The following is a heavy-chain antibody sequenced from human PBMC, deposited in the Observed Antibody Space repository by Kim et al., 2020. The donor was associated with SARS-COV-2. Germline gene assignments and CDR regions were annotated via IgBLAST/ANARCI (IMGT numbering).Heavy chain of an antibody. Sequence: GGSLRLSCAASGFTVSSNYMSWVRQAPGKGLEWVSVIYSGGSTYYADSVKGRFTISRHNSKNTLYLQMNSLRAEDTAVYYCATERTRYCSGGSCYEGFGWGQGTLSPSPQ. D-gene: IGHD2-15*01. CDR1: GFTVSSNY. V-gene: IGHV3-53*04. CDR2: IYSGGST. CDR3: ATERTRYCSGGSCYEGFG. J-gene: IGHJ4*02.